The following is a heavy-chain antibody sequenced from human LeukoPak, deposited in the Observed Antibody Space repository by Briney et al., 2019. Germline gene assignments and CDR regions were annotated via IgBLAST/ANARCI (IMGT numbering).Heavy chain of an antibody. CDR2: INHSGST. V-gene: IGHV4-34*01. CDR1: GGSFSDFH. J-gene: IGHJ5*02. CDR3: ARVGFDSTGFDP. Sequence: SETLSLTCAVYGGSFSDFHWNWIRQPPGKGLEWIGEINHSGSTNYNPSLKSRVTISVDTSKNQFSLKLTSVTAADTAVYYCARVGFDSTGFDPWGQGTLVTVSS. D-gene: IGHD2-2*01.